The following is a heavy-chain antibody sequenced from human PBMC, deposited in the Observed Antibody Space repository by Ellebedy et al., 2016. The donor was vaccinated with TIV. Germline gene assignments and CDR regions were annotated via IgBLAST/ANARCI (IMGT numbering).Heavy chain of an antibody. J-gene: IGHJ4*02. D-gene: IGHD4-17*01. Sequence: GGSLRLSXKGSGYSFTSYWIGWVRQMPGKGLEWMGVIYPGDSDTRYRPSFQGQVTMSADKSFSTAYLQWSTLKASDTAMYYCARGRGVTTPGRNYFNYWGQGTLVTVSS. CDR1: GYSFTSYW. CDR2: IYPGDSDT. CDR3: ARGRGVTTPGRNYFNY. V-gene: IGHV5-51*01.